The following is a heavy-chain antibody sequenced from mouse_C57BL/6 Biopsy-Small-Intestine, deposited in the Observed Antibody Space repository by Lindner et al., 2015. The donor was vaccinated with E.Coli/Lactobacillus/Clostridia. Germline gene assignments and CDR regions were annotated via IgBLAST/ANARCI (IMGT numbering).Heavy chain of an antibody. CDR2: VHPRNDNT. CDR3: AREGDFDDGAYY. Sequence: VQLQESGAELVQPGASVKLSCKTSGFTFTSYWMHWVKQRPGHGLEWIGMVHPRNDNTNYSEKFKTKATLTVDRSSSSAYMQLSSLTSEDSAVYYCAREGDFDDGAYYWGQGTTLTVSS. V-gene: IGHV1-64*01. J-gene: IGHJ2*01. D-gene: IGHD2-12*01. CDR1: GFTFTSYW.